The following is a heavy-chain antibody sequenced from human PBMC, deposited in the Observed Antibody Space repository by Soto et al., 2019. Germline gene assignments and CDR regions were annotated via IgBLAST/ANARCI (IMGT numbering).Heavy chain of an antibody. V-gene: IGHV2-5*02. CDR3: ANVWFGELSFDY. Sequence: QITLKESGPTLVKPTQTLTLTCTFSGFSLSTSGVGVGWIRQPPGKALEWLALIYWDDDKRYSPSLKSRLTITKEPSKTPVVLTSTNMDPVDTATYYCANVWFGELSFDYWGQGTLVTVSS. CDR2: IYWDDDK. CDR1: GFSLSTSGVG. D-gene: IGHD3-10*01. J-gene: IGHJ4*02.